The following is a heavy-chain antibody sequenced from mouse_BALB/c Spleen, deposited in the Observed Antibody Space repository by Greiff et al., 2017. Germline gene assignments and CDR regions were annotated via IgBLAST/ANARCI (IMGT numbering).Heavy chain of an antibody. CDR1: GYAFSSYW. CDR2: IYPGDGDT. V-gene: IGHV1-80*01. D-gene: IGHD1-1*01. Sequence: VQLQQSGAELVRPGSSVKISCKASGYAFSSYWMNWVKQRPGQGLEWIGQIYPGDGDTNYNGKFKGKATLTADKSSSTAYMQLSSLTSEDSAVYFCARGDYGSSYKAYWGQGTLVTVSA. J-gene: IGHJ3*01. CDR3: ARGDYGSSYKAY.